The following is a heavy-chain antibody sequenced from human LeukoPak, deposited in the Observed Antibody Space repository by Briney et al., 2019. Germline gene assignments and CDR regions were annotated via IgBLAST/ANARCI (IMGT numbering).Heavy chain of an antibody. V-gene: IGHV1-2*04. CDR3: ARMMYSRGGYYFDY. J-gene: IGHJ4*02. CDR2: INPNSGGT. Sequence: ASVKVSCKASGYIFTGYYMHWVRQAPGQGLEWMGWINPNSGGTNYAQKFQGWVTMTRDTSISTAYMELSRLRSDDTAVYYCARMMYSRGGYYFDYWGQGTLVTVSS. CDR1: GYIFTGYY. D-gene: IGHD6-13*01.